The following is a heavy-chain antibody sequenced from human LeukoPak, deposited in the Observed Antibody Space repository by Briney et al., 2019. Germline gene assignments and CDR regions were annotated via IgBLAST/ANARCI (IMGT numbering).Heavy chain of an antibody. J-gene: IGHJ4*02. D-gene: IGHD1-26*01. CDR1: GFTVSNNY. Sequence: GGSLRLSCAASGFTVSNNYMSWVRQAPGKGLEWVSIIYSDETTYYADSVKGRFTISRDNSKNTLYLQMNSLRAEDTAVYYCARGGSYYYFDYWGQGTLVTVSS. V-gene: IGHV3-66*01. CDR3: ARGGSYYYFDY. CDR2: IYSDETT.